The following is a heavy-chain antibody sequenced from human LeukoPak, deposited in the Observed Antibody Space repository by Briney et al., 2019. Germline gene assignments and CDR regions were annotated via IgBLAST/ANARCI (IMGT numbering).Heavy chain of an antibody. CDR1: GGSFSGYY. CDR2: TNHSGNT. J-gene: IGHJ4*02. Sequence: PSETLSLTCAVYGGSFSGYYWSWIRQPPGKGLEWIGETNHSGNTNYNPSLKSRVTISVDTSKNQFSLKLSSVTAADTAVYYCARTRPATRPPNSSSWRQGRAVAAAHFDYWGQGTLVTISS. CDR3: ARTRPATRPPNSSSWRQGRAVAAAHFDY. V-gene: IGHV4-34*01. D-gene: IGHD6-13*01.